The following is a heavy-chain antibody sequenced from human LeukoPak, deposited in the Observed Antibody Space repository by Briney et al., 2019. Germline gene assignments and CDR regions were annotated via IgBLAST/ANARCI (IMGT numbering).Heavy chain of an antibody. Sequence: PGRSLRLSCAASGFTFGSYAMHWVRQAPGKGLEWVAVISYDGSNKYYADSVKGRFTISRDNSKNTLYLQMNSLRAEDTAVYYCASGDYDFWSGYYREGYWGQGTLVTVSS. D-gene: IGHD3-3*01. CDR1: GFTFGSYA. J-gene: IGHJ4*02. CDR3: ASGDYDFWSGYYREGY. V-gene: IGHV3-30-3*01. CDR2: ISYDGSNK.